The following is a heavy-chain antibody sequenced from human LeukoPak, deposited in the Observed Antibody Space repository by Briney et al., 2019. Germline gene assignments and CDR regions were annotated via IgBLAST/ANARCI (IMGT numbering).Heavy chain of an antibody. D-gene: IGHD4-17*01. CDR1: GFTFSDHY. CDR2: TRNKANSYTT. J-gene: IGHJ4*02. Sequence: GGSLRLSCAASGFTFSDHYMDWVRQAPGKGLEWVGRTRNKANSYTTEYAAPVKGRFTISRDVSKNSLYLQMDSLRTEDTAVYYCARIAVTGYYFDYWGQGTLVTVSS. CDR3: ARIAVTGYYFDY. V-gene: IGHV3-72*01.